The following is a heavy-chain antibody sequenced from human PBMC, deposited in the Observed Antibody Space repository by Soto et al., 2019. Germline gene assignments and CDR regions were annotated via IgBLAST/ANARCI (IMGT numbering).Heavy chain of an antibody. CDR3: ASGSGGNRDPNEY. Sequence: QVQLVESGGGVVQPGRSLRLSCAASGFTFSSYEMHCVRQAPGKGLEWVAVISYDGRNRYYADSVKGRFTISRDNSKNTLYLQMNSLRAEDTAVYYCASGSGGNRDPNEYRGQGSLVTDSS. CDR1: GFTFSSYE. D-gene: IGHD2-15*01. V-gene: IGHV3-30*04. CDR2: ISYDGRNR. J-gene: IGHJ4*02.